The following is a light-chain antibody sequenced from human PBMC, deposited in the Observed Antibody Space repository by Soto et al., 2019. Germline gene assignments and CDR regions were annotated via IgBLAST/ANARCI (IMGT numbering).Light chain of an antibody. V-gene: IGKV1-5*03. CDR1: QSISGW. CDR2: KAS. CDR3: QQYNSFSYT. Sequence: DIQMTQSPSTLSASVGDSVTITCRPSQSISGWLAWYQQKPGKAPKLLIYKASSLRSGVPSRFSGSGSGTDFTLTITSLQPDDFATYYCQQYNSFSYTFGQGTKLEI. J-gene: IGKJ2*01.